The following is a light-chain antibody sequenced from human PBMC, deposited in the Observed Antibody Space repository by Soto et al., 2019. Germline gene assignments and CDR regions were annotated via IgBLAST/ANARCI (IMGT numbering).Light chain of an antibody. J-gene: IGKJ1*01. CDR1: HSVNSN. Sequence: EIVVTQSPATLSVSPGERATLSCRASHSVNSNFAWYQQKPGQAPRLLIYGASTRATGIPARFSGSGSGTEFTLTISSLQSEDFAVYYCQQRSNWPPWTFGQGTQGGYQ. V-gene: IGKV3-15*01. CDR2: GAS. CDR3: QQRSNWPPWT.